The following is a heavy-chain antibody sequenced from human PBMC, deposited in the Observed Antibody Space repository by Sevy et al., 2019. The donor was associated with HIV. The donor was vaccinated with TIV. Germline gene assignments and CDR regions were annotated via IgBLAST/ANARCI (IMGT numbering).Heavy chain of an antibody. Sequence: GGSLRLSCTASGSTFSAYSMNWVRQAPGKGLEWLSYISTGTDHIYYADSAKGRFTISRDDAKKSVYLEMKSLRDQDTALYYCVRRGVDAYNVYFDLWGQGTLVTVSS. D-gene: IGHD3-10*01. V-gene: IGHV3-21*05. CDR1: GSTFSAYS. CDR2: ISTGTDHI. CDR3: VRRGVDAYNVYFDL. J-gene: IGHJ4*02.